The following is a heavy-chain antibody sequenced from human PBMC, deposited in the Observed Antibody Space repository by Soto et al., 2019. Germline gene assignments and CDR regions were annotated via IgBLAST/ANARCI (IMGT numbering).Heavy chain of an antibody. V-gene: IGHV3-21*06. CDR2: ISSTTNYI. CDR3: ARESEDLTSNFDY. J-gene: IGHJ4*02. Sequence: GGSLRLSCAASGFTFTRYSMNWVRQAPGKGLEWVSSISSTTNYIYYGDSMKGRLTISRDNAKNSLYLEMNSLRAEDTAVYYCARESEDLTSNFDYWGQGTLVTVSP. CDR1: GFTFTRYS.